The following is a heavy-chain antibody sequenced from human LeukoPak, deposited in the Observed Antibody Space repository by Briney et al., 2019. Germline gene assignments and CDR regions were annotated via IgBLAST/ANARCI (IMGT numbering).Heavy chain of an antibody. Sequence: GGSLRLSCAASGFTFSNFGMNWVRQAPGKGLEWVSYISSSSSTIYYADSVKGRFTISRDNAKNSLYLQMNSLRAEDTAVYYCAELGITMIGGVWGKGTTVTISS. D-gene: IGHD3-10*02. CDR3: AELGITMIGGV. CDR2: ISSSSSTI. J-gene: IGHJ6*04. V-gene: IGHV3-48*04. CDR1: GFTFSNFG.